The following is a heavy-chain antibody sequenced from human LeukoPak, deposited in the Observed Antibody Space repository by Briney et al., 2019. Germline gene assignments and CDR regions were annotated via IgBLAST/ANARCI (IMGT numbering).Heavy chain of an antibody. J-gene: IGHJ4*02. CDR2: ISAYNGNT. V-gene: IGHV1-18*01. CDR1: GYTFTSYG. Sequence: ASVKVSCKASGYTFTSYGISWVRQAPGQGLEWMGWISAYNGNTNYAQKLQGRVTMTIDTSTSTAYMELRSLRSDDTAVYYCASFHTNSYDSSGYYNFDYWGQGTLVTVSS. CDR3: ASFHTNSYDSSGYYNFDY. D-gene: IGHD3-22*01.